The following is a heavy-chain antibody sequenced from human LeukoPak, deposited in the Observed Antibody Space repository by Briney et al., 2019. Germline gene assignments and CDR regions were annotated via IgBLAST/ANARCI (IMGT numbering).Heavy chain of an antibody. CDR2: ISSNGGST. J-gene: IGHJ4*02. D-gene: IGHD5-18*01. V-gene: IGHV3-64*01. CDR3: ARGRGYSYD. Sequence: PGGSLRLSCAASGSTFSSYAMHWVRQAPGKGLEYVSAISSNGGSTYYANSVKGRFTISRDNSKNTLYLQMGSLRAEDMAVYYCARGRGYSYDWGQGTLVTVSS. CDR1: GSTFSSYA.